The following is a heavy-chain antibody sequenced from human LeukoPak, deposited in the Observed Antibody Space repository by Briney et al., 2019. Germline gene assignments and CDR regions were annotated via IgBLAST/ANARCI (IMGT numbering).Heavy chain of an antibody. Sequence: GGSLRLSCAASGFTFSSYGMHWVRQAPGRGLEWVAVISYDGSNKYYADSVKGRFTISRDNSKNTLYLQMNSLRAEDTAVYYCAKLYSSSSRGGYYWGQGTLVTVSS. CDR1: GFTFSSYG. J-gene: IGHJ4*02. V-gene: IGHV3-30*18. CDR3: AKLYSSSSRGGYY. D-gene: IGHD6-13*01. CDR2: ISYDGSNK.